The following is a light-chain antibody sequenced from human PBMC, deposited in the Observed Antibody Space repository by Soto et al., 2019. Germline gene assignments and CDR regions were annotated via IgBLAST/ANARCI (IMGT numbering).Light chain of an antibody. CDR3: QQYGSSPYT. CDR2: AAS. Sequence: EIVLTQSPGTLSLSPGERATLSCRASQSVSITYLAWYQQKPGQAPRLLIYAASSRATGIPDRFSGSGSGTDFTLTISRREPEDFAVYYCQQYGSSPYTFGQGTKLEIK. J-gene: IGKJ2*01. V-gene: IGKV3-20*01. CDR1: QSVSITY.